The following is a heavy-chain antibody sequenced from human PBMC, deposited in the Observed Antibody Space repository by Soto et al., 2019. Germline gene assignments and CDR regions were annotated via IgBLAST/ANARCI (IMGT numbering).Heavy chain of an antibody. CDR2: IRSDGSIT. V-gene: IGHV3-74*01. CDR3: ARSDWFDP. J-gene: IGHJ5*02. Sequence: EVQLVESGGGLVQPGGSLRLSCAASGFTFSGYWMHWVRQAPGKGLVWVSRIRSDGSITSYADSVKGRFTISRDNARNTLYLQMNSLRAEDTAVYYCARSDWFDPRGPGTLVTVSS. CDR1: GFTFSGYW.